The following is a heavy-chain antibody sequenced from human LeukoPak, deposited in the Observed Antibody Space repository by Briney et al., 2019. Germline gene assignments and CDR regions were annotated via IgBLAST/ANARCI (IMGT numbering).Heavy chain of an antibody. V-gene: IGHV4-59*08. CDR1: GGSISSYY. Sequence: SETLSLTCIVSGGSISSYYWSWIRQPPGKGLEWIGYIYYSGSTNYNPSLKSRVTISVDTSKNQFSLKLSSVTAADTAVYYCATLPYGSERAFDIWGQGTMVTVSS. CDR3: ATLPYGSERAFDI. CDR2: IYYSGST. J-gene: IGHJ3*02. D-gene: IGHD3-10*01.